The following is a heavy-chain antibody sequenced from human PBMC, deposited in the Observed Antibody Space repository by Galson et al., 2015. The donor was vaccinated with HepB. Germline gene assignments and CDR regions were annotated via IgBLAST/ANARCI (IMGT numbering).Heavy chain of an antibody. J-gene: IGHJ4*02. CDR3: TRDLGYYYGSGSDY. CDR1: GFTFGDYA. V-gene: IGHV3-49*04. D-gene: IGHD3-10*01. CDR2: IRTDTYGGTT. Sequence: SLRLSCASSGFTFGDYAMNWVRQAPGKGLEWVAFIRTDTYGGTTEYAASVKGRFTIFRDDSNSIAYLPMTSLKIADTAVYYCTRDLGYYYGSGSDYWGQGTLVTVSS.